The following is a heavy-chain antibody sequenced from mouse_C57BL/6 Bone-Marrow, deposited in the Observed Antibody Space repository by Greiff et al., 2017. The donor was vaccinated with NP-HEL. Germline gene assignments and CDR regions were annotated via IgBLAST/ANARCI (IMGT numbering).Heavy chain of an antibody. Sequence: VQLQQSGAELVKPGASVKMSCKASGYTFTTYPIEWMKQNHGKSLEWIGNFHPYNDDTKYNEKFKGKATLTVEKSSSTVYLELSRFTSDDSAVYYCARGDYYGSSPYWYFGVWGTGATVTVSS. CDR3: ARGDYYGSSPYWYFGV. D-gene: IGHD1-1*01. CDR1: GYTFTTYP. V-gene: IGHV1-47*01. J-gene: IGHJ1*03. CDR2: FHPYNDDT.